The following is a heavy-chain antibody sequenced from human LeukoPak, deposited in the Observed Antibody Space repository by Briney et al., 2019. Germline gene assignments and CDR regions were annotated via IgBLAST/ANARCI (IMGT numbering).Heavy chain of an antibody. CDR2: ISGYNGHT. J-gene: IGHJ5*02. Sequence: GASVKVSCKASGYTFTSYGISRVRQAPGQGLEWMGWISGYNGHTKYAQKFQGRATMTTDTSTSTAYMELRSLRSDDTAVYYCARDSREVLLWFGEFSPWGQGTLVTVSS. V-gene: IGHV1-18*01. CDR3: ARDSREVLLWFGEFSP. CDR1: GYTFTSYG. D-gene: IGHD3-10*01.